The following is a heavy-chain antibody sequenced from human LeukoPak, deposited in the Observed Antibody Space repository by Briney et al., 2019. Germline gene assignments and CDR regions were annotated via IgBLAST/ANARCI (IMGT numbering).Heavy chain of an antibody. Sequence: SETLSLTCTVSGDSITSSSYYWGWIRQPPGKGLEWIGTMYYTGTIYYNPSLKSRVTISVDTSKNQFSLSLSSVTAADTAVYYCARPSVGYWYFDLWGRGTLVTVSS. CDR3: ARPSVGYWYFDL. CDR2: MYYTGTI. D-gene: IGHD1-26*01. V-gene: IGHV4-39*07. CDR1: GDSITSSSYY. J-gene: IGHJ2*01.